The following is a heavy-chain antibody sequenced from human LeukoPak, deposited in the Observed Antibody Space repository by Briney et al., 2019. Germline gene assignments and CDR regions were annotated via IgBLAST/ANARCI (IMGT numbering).Heavy chain of an antibody. CDR1: GGSINNYY. CDR3: ARVQKDYYDSGGYHSAAAFDI. J-gene: IGHJ3*02. V-gene: IGHV4-59*01. Sequence: SETLSLTCTVSGGSINNYYWSWIRQSPGKGLEWTGYIYYRGSSNYNPSLKSRITMSVDTSKNQFSLKLNSVTAADTAVYYCARVQKDYYDSGGYHSAAAFDIWGQGTMVTVSS. CDR2: IYYRGSS. D-gene: IGHD3-22*01.